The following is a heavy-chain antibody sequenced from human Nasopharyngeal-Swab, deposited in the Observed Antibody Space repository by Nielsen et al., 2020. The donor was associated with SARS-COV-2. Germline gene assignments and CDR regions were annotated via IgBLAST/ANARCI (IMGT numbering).Heavy chain of an antibody. V-gene: IGHV3-30*18. Sequence: WIRQPPGKGLEWVAVISYDGSNKYYADSVKGRFTISRDNSKNMLYLQMSSLRAEDTAVYYCAKRGVAVAATSWFDPWGQGTLVTVSS. D-gene: IGHD2-15*01. CDR2: ISYDGSNK. J-gene: IGHJ5*02. CDR3: AKRGVAVAATSWFDP.